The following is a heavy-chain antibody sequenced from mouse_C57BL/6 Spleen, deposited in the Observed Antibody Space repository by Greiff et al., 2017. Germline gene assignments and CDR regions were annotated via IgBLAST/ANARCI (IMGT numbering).Heavy chain of an antibody. CDR1: GYTFTSYW. Sequence: QVQLQQPGAELVKPGASVKLSCKASGYTFTSYWMHWVKQRPGQGLEWIGMIHPNSGSTNYNEKFKSKATLTVDKSSSTAYMQLSSLTSEDSAVYDCAREVDSSGYPLAYWGQGTLVTVSA. D-gene: IGHD3-2*02. CDR2: IHPNSGST. V-gene: IGHV1-64*01. J-gene: IGHJ3*01. CDR3: AREVDSSGYPLAY.